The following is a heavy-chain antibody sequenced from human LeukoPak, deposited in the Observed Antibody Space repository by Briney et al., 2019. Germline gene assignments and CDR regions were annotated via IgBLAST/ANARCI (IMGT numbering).Heavy chain of an antibody. CDR3: AADWSGWYPEYFQH. V-gene: IGHV3-7*01. CDR1: GFTFSSYW. D-gene: IGHD6-19*01. CDR2: IKQDGSEK. J-gene: IGHJ1*01. Sequence: PGGSLRLSCAASGFTFSSYWMSWVRQAPGRGLEWVANIKQDGSEKYYVDSVKGRFTISRDNAKNSLYLQMNSLRAEDTAVYYCAADWSGWYPEYFQHWGQGTLVTVSS.